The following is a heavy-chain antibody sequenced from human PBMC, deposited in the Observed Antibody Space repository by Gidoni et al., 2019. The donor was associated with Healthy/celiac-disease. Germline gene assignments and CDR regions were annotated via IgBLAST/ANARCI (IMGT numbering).Heavy chain of an antibody. J-gene: IGHJ6*03. CDR1: GGTFSSYA. V-gene: IGHV1-69*01. CDR2: IIPIFGTA. CDR3: ARAPPGMGRSAPYYYMDV. D-gene: IGHD3-10*01. Sequence: QVQLVQSGAEVKKPGSPVKVSCKASGGTFSSYAISWVRQAPGQGLEWMGGIIPIFGTANYAQKFQGRVTITADESASTAYMELSSLRSEDTAVYYCARAPPGMGRSAPYYYMDVWGKGTTVTVSS.